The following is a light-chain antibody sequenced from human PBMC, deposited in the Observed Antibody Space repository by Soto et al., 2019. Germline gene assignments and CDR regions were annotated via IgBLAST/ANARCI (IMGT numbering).Light chain of an antibody. Sequence: DIQMTQSPSTLSASVGDRVTITCRANQSISTWLAWYQQKPGKAPKLLIYEASTLESGVPSRFSAGGSGADFTLIISSLQPDDFGTYYCQQYNSSPLTFGGGTEVEIK. CDR3: QQYNSSPLT. J-gene: IGKJ4*02. CDR1: QSISTW. CDR2: EAS. V-gene: IGKV1-5*01.